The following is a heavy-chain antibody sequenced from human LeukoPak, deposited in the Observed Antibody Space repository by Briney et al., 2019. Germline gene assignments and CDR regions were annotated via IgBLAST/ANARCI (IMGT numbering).Heavy chain of an antibody. D-gene: IGHD6-13*01. J-gene: IGHJ4*02. V-gene: IGHV3-11*06. CDR1: GVSITSSSYY. CDR2: ISSSSSST. CDR3: ARLSSIAAAGTYDY. Sequence: LSLTCTVSGVSITSSSYYWGWIRQAPGKGLEWVSYISSSSSSTTYADSVKGRFTISRDNAKNSLYLQMNSLRAEDTAVYYCARLSSIAAAGTYDYWGQGTLVTVSS.